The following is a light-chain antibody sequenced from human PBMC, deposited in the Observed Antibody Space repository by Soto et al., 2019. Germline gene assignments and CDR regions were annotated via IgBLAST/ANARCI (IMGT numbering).Light chain of an antibody. J-gene: IGKJ1*01. CDR2: GAS. CDR1: QSVSSN. Sequence: EIVMTQSPATLSVSPGERATLSCRASQSVSSNLAWYQQKPGQAPRLLIYGASTRATGIPARLSGGGSGTEFSPTISSLQTEDFAVYYCKQYNNWPPWTFGHGTKVEIK. CDR3: KQYNNWPPWT. V-gene: IGKV3-15*01.